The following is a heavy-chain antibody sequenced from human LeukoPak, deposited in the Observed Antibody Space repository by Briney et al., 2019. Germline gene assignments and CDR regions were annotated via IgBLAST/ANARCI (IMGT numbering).Heavy chain of an antibody. CDR3: AKAILTGSYRGYFDY. J-gene: IGHJ4*02. Sequence: PRGSLRLSCAASGFTFSIYAMTWVRKAPGKGLEWVSAISGSGSTTYYADSVKGRFTISRDNSKNTLYLQMNSLRAEDTAVYYCAKAILTGSYRGYFDYWGQGTLVTVSS. D-gene: IGHD3-9*01. CDR2: ISGSGSTT. V-gene: IGHV3-23*01. CDR1: GFTFSIYA.